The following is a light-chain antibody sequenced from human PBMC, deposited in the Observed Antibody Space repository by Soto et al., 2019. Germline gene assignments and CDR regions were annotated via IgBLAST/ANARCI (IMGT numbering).Light chain of an antibody. CDR3: SSYTTSNTQL. Sequence: QSVLTQPASVSGSPGPSITISCTGTSSDVGHYNYVSWYQHHPGKAPELMIYDVTNRPSGVSSRFSGSKSGNTASLTISGLQAEDEADYYCSSYTTSNTQLFGTGTKLTVL. V-gene: IGLV2-14*03. J-gene: IGLJ1*01. CDR2: DVT. CDR1: SSDVGHYNY.